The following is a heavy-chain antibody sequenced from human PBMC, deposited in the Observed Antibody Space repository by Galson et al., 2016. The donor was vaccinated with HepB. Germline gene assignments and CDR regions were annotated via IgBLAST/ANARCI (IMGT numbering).Heavy chain of an antibody. CDR1: GGSINSGNYF. V-gene: IGHV4-39*01. CDR2: VYFDGET. D-gene: IGHD3-10*01. CDR3: ARQSALRGVMLYWFDR. J-gene: IGHJ5*02. Sequence: SETLSLTCNVSGGSINSGNYFWGWVRRPPGMGLEWLGSVYFDGETHYSPSLKNRPTISIDTAMNQFSLKLNSVIAADTAVYYCARQSALRGVMLYWFDRWGQGALVAVS.